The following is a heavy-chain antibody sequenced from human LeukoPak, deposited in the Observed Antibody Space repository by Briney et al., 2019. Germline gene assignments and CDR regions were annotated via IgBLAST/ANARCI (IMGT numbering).Heavy chain of an antibody. Sequence: TGGSLRLSCAASGFTFSTYTMSWVRQAPGKGLEWVSAISGSGGSTYYADSVKGRFTISRDNSKNTLYLQMNSLRAEDTAVYYCAKATSGYSSGWYGSGDCYSDWGQGTLVTVSS. CDR1: GFTFSTYT. CDR2: ISGSGGST. D-gene: IGHD6-19*01. V-gene: IGHV3-23*01. J-gene: IGHJ4*02. CDR3: AKATSGYSSGWYGSGDCYSD.